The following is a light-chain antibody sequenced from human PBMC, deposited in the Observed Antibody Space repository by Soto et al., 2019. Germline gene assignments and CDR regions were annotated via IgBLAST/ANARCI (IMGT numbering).Light chain of an antibody. V-gene: IGLV2-14*01. Sequence: QSALTQPASVSGSPGQSITISCTGTNTDIGGYNSVSWYQQHQGKPPKLMIYEVSNRPSGASNRFSGSKSGNTASLTSSGLQAEDEDDYYCSSYTSSSTWVFGGGTKLTVL. CDR2: EVS. J-gene: IGLJ3*02. CDR1: NTDIGGYNS. CDR3: SSYTSSSTWV.